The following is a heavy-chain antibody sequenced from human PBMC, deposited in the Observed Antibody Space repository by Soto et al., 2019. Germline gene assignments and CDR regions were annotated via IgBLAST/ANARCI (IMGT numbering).Heavy chain of an antibody. CDR2: ISAYNGNT. CDR3: ARDQQQLVCKWDFDP. Sequence: QAQLVQSGAEVKKPGASVKVSCKASGYTFSSYGISWVRQAPGQGLEWMGWISAYNGNTNYAQKLQGRVTMTTATSTSTAYMELMSLRSDDTAVYYCARDQQQLVCKWDFDPWGRGTLVTVSS. CDR1: GYTFSSYG. J-gene: IGHJ2*01. V-gene: IGHV1-18*01. D-gene: IGHD6-13*01.